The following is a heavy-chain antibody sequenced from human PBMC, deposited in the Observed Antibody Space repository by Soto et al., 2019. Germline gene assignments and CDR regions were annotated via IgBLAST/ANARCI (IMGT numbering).Heavy chain of an antibody. Sequence: GGSLRLSCAASGFTFSSYAMSWVRQAPGKGLEWVSAISGSGGSTYYADSVKGRFTISRDNSKNTLYLQMNSLRAEDTAVYYCAKDSLERQMTRAHFDYWGQGTLVTVSS. CDR3: AKDSLERQMTRAHFDY. CDR2: ISGSGGST. CDR1: GFTFSSYA. V-gene: IGHV3-23*01. D-gene: IGHD1-1*01. J-gene: IGHJ4*02.